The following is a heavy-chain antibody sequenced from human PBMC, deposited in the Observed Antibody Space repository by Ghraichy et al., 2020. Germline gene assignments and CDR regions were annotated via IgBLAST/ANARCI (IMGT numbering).Heavy chain of an antibody. CDR2: ISGGGVGA. Sequence: GGSLRLSCAASGFIFGSYAMSWVRQAPGKGLEWVSVISGGGVGASYADSVKGRFTISRDNSKNTLFLQMNSLRADETAVYYCAKAVVTAIRGYYFDYWGQGTLVTVSS. CDR1: GFIFGSYA. V-gene: IGHV3-23*01. J-gene: IGHJ4*02. CDR3: AKAVVTAIRGYYFDY. D-gene: IGHD2-21*02.